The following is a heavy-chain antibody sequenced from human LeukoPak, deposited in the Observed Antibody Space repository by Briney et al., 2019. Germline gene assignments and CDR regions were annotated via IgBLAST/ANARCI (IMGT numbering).Heavy chain of an antibody. J-gene: IGHJ4*02. CDR3: TTVIITMVRGVIHFDY. CDR1: GFTFSNSW. Sequence: GGSLRLSCAAPGFTFSNSWMSWVRQAPGKGLEWVGRIKSKTDGGTTDYAAPVKGRFTISRDDSKNTLYLQMNSLKTEDTAVYYCTTVIITMVRGVIHFDYWGQGTLVTVSS. V-gene: IGHV3-15*01. CDR2: IKSKTDGGTT. D-gene: IGHD3-10*01.